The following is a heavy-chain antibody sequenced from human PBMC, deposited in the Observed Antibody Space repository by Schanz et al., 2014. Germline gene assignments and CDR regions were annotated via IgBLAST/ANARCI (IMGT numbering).Heavy chain of an antibody. CDR1: GYTFTSYY. CDR2: INAHTGNT. Sequence: QVQLVQSGAEVKKPGASVKVSCKASGYTFTSYYMHWVRQAPGQGPELMGWINAHTGNTQYAQKFQGRVNMTRDTVTTTVHLELTRLRTDDTAMYYCVTEKRMESGTWAKAFDIWGQGTWVTVSS. J-gene: IGHJ3*02. D-gene: IGHD3-3*01. CDR3: VTEKRMESGTWAKAFDI. V-gene: IGHV1-2*02.